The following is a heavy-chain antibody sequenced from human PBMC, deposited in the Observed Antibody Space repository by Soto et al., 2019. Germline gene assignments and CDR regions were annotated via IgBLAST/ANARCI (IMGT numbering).Heavy chain of an antibody. J-gene: IGHJ2*01. V-gene: IGHV1-69*12. CDR1: GGTFSSYA. D-gene: IGHD2-21*02. CDR2: IIPIFGTA. CDR3: ARGVVVTANPNWYFDL. Sequence: QVQLVQSGAEVKKPGSSVKVSCKASGGTFSSYAISWVRQAPGQGLEWMGGIIPIFGTANYAQKFQGRVTITADESTCTAYMELSSLRSEDTAVYYCARGVVVTANPNWYFDLWGRGTLVTVSS.